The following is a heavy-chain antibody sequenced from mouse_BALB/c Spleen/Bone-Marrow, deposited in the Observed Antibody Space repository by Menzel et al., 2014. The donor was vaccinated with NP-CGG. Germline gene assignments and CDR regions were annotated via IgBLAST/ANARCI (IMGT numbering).Heavy chain of an antibody. V-gene: IGHV4-1*02. CDR1: GFDFSRYW. Sequence: EVQLVESGGGLVQPGGSLKLSCAASGFDFSRYWMRWVRQAPGKGLEWIGDINPYSGTINYTPSLKGKFIISRDNAKNTLYLQMSKVRSENTSRDYCARHGYYGKFDYWGQGTTLTVPA. J-gene: IGHJ2*01. CDR3: ARHGYYGKFDY. CDR2: INPYSGTI. D-gene: IGHD2-1*01.